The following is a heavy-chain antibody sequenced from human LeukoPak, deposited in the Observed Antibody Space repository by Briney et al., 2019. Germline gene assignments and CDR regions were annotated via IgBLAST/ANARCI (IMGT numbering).Heavy chain of an antibody. CDR3: ARDGNDDSSGYLDY. CDR1: GSTFSSYA. V-gene: IGHV3-30*04. D-gene: IGHD3-22*01. Sequence: GRSLRLSCAASGSTFSSYAMHWVRQAPGKGLEWVAVISYDGSNKYYADSVKGRFTISRDNSKNTLYLQMNSLRAEDTAVYYCARDGNDDSSGYLDYWGQGTLVSVSS. CDR2: ISYDGSNK. J-gene: IGHJ4*02.